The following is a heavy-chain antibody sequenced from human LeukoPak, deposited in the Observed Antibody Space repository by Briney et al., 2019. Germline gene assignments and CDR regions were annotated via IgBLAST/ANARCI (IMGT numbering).Heavy chain of an antibody. D-gene: IGHD1-26*01. V-gene: IGHV4-59*12. CDR2: IYHSGST. CDR1: GASISPDY. CDR3: ARGSGSYY. J-gene: IGHJ4*02. Sequence: SETLSLTCTVSGASISPDYWSWIRQPPGKGLEWIGYIYHSGSTNYNPSLKSRVTISVDTSKNQFSLKLSSVTAADTAVYYCARGSGSYYWGQGTLVTVSS.